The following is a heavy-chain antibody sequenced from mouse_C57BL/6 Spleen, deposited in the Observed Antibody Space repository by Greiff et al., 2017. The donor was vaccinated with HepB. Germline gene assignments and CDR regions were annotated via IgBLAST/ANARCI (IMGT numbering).Heavy chain of an antibody. CDR1: GYTFTSYW. CDR3: ATFSITTVVATRDYFDY. J-gene: IGHJ2*01. CDR2: IDPSDSYT. V-gene: IGHV1-50*01. Sequence: VQLQQPGAELVKPGASVKLSCKASGYTFTSYWMQWVKQRPGQGLEWIGEIDPSDSYTNYNQKFKGKATLTVDPSSSTAYMQLSSLTSEDSAVYYCATFSITTVVATRDYFDYWGQGTTLTVSS. D-gene: IGHD1-1*01.